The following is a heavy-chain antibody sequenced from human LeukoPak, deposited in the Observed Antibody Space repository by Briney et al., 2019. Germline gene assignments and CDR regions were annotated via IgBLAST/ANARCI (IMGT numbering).Heavy chain of an antibody. CDR3: ARDGYSGYDRFDY. Sequence: ASVKVSCKASGYTFTNYGISWVRQAPGQGLEWMGWISAYNGNTNYAQKLQGRVTMTIDTSTSTAYMDLRSLRSDDTAVYYCARDGYSGYDRFDYWGQGTLVTVSS. CDR2: ISAYNGNT. V-gene: IGHV1-18*01. J-gene: IGHJ4*02. D-gene: IGHD5-12*01. CDR1: GYTFTNYG.